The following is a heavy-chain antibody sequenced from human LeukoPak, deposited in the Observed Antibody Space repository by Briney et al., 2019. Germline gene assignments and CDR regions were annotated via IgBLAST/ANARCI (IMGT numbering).Heavy chain of an antibody. Sequence: SETLSLTCTVSGGSVSGRSYYWGWLRQPPGKGLEWIGSIYYSGSTYYNPPLKSRVTISVDTSKNQFSLNVISLTAADTAVYYCARVRYCSGNSLYGNLFDPWGQGTLVTVSS. CDR1: GGSVSGRSYY. CDR2: IYYSGST. D-gene: IGHD2-2*01. CDR3: ARVRYCSGNSLYGNLFDP. J-gene: IGHJ5*02. V-gene: IGHV4-39*01.